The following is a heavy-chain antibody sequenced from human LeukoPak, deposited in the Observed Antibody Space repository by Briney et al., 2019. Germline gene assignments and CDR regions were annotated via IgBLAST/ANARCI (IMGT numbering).Heavy chain of an antibody. Sequence: GVSLRLSCAASGFTFSSYAVTWVRQAPGKGLDWVSANSNSGGGTYYAESVKGRFTISRDNSKNTLYLQMNSLRAEDTAVYYCAKSGPVAGSILRGFEYWGQGTLVTVSS. J-gene: IGHJ4*02. D-gene: IGHD6-19*01. CDR3: AKSGPVAGSILRGFEY. V-gene: IGHV3-23*01. CDR1: GFTFSSYA. CDR2: NSNSGGGT.